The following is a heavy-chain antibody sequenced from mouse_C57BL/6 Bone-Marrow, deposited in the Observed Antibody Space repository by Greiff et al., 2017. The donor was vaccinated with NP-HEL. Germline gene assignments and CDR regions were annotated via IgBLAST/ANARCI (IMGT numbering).Heavy chain of an antibody. V-gene: IGHV1-19*01. J-gene: IGHJ1*03. CDR3: ARRGVYDGYYPV. Sequence: EVQLQQSGPVLVKPGASVKMSCKASGYTFTDYYMNWVKQSHGKSLEWIGVINPYNGGTSYNQKFKGKATLTVDKSSSTAYMELNSLTSEDSAVYYCARRGVYDGYYPVWGTGTTVTVSS. CDR2: INPYNGGT. CDR1: GYTFTDYY. D-gene: IGHD2-3*01.